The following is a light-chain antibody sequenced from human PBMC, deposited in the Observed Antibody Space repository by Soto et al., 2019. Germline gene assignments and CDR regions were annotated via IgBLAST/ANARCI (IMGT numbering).Light chain of an antibody. V-gene: IGLV2-8*01. J-gene: IGLJ1*01. Sequence: QSVLTQPPSASGSPGQSVTISCTGTSSDVGGYNYVSWYQQHPGKASKLIIYEVSKRPSGVPDCFSGSKSGNTASLTVSGLQAEDEADYYCTSYAGTYSFFYVFGTGTKVTVL. CDR1: SSDVGGYNY. CDR3: TSYAGTYSFFYV. CDR2: EVS.